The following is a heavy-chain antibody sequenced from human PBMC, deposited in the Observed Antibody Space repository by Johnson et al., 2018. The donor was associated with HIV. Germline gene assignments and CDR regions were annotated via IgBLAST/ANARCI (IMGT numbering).Heavy chain of an antibody. D-gene: IGHD1-26*01. Sequence: VQLVESGGGLVQPGGSLRLSCAASGFTVSSNYMSWVRQAPGKGLEWVSVIYSGGSTYYADSVKGRFTISRDNSKNTLYLQMNSLRAEDTAVYYCAKDQGGSYPYDAFDIWRQGTMVTVSS. V-gene: IGHV3-53*01. J-gene: IGHJ3*02. CDR1: GFTVSSNY. CDR3: AKDQGGSYPYDAFDI. CDR2: IYSGGST.